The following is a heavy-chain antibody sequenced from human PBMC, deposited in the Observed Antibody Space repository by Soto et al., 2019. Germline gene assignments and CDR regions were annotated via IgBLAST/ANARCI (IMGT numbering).Heavy chain of an antibody. V-gene: IGHV4-34*01. Sequence: SETLSLTCAVYGGSFSGYYWSWIRQPPGKGLEWIGEINHSGSTNYNPSLKSRVTISVDTSKNQFSLKLSSVTAADTAVYYCARKGDIVVVPAAQPFDYWGQGTLVTVSS. J-gene: IGHJ4*02. CDR2: INHSGST. D-gene: IGHD2-2*01. CDR1: GGSFSGYY. CDR3: ARKGDIVVVPAAQPFDY.